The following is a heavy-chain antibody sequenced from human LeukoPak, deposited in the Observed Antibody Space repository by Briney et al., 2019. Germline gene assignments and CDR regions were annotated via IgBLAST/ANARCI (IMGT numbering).Heavy chain of an antibody. V-gene: IGHV3-73*01. CDR2: IRSEANSYAT. CDR3: AYGDYAAGL. Sequence: GGSLRLSCAASGFTFSGSAMHWVRQASGKGLEWVGRIRSEANSYATAYAASVKGRFTISRDDSKNTAYLQMNSLKTEDTAVYYCAYGDYAAGLWGQGTLVTVSS. J-gene: IGHJ4*02. D-gene: IGHD4-17*01. CDR1: GFTFSGSA.